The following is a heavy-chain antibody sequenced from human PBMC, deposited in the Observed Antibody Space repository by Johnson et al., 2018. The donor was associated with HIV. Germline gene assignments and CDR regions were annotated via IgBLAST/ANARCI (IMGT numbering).Heavy chain of an antibody. CDR3: ASVNSGAFNF. Sequence: QVQLVESGGGVVQPGRSLRLSCAASGVTFSRYALHWVRQAPGKGLDWVAIISYDGSNEYYADSVKGRFNISRDNSKNALYLQMNSLRAEDTAVYYCASVNSGAFNFWGQGTMVTVSS. CDR2: ISYDGSNE. J-gene: IGHJ3*01. D-gene: IGHD3-10*01. V-gene: IGHV3-30*14. CDR1: GVTFSRYA.